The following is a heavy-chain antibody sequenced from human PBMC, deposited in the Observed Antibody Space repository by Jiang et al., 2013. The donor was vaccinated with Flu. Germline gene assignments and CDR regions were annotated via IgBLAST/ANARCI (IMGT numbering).Heavy chain of an antibody. J-gene: IGHJ2*01. Sequence: QTLSLTCAISGDSVSSNSAGWSWIRQSPSRGLEWLGRTYYRSKWYNDYAESVKGRITINPDTSKNQFSLQLNSVTPEDTAVYYCARARELVGVDFDLWGRGTLVTVSS. CDR3: ARARELVGVDFDL. CDR1: GDSVSSNSAG. D-gene: IGHD2-15*01. CDR2: TYYRSKWYN. V-gene: IGHV6-1*01.